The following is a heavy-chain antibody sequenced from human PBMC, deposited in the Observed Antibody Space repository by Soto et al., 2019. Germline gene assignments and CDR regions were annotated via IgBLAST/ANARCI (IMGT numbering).Heavy chain of an antibody. CDR2: IYYSGST. CDR1: GGSISSGDYY. D-gene: IGHD6-13*01. J-gene: IGHJ4*02. Sequence: QVQLQESGPGLVKPSQTLSLTCTVSGGSISSGDYYWSWIRQPPGKGLEWIGYIYYSGSTYYNPSLKSRVTXSXDTXKNQFSLKLSSVTAADTAVYYCASGSSSWLYYFDYWGQGTLVTVSS. V-gene: IGHV4-30-4*01. CDR3: ASGSSSWLYYFDY.